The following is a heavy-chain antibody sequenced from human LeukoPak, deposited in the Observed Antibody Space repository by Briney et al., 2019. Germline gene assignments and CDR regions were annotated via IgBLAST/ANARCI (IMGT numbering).Heavy chain of an antibody. CDR1: GGSISSSSYY. CDR3: ARDRDDDSSGLGFDY. V-gene: IGHV4-39*07. CDR2: IYYSGST. Sequence: SETLSLTCTVSGGSISSSSYYWGWIRQPPGKGLEWIGSIYYSGSTYYNPSLKSRVTISVDTSKNQFSLKLSSVTAADTAVYYCARDRDDDSSGLGFDYWGQGTLVTVSS. J-gene: IGHJ4*02. D-gene: IGHD3-22*01.